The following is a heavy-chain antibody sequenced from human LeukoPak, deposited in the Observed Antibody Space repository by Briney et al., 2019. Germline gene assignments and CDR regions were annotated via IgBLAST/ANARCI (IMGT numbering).Heavy chain of an antibody. CDR3: ARVGYSRYCSGGSCYPNDY. V-gene: IGHV1-18*01. CDR1: GYTFTSYG. CDR2: ISAYNGNT. J-gene: IGHJ4*02. Sequence: ASVKVSCKASGYTFTSYGISWVRQAPGQGLEWMGWISAYNGNTKYAQKLQGRVTMTTETSTSTAYMELRSLGSDDTAVYYCARVGYSRYCSGGSCYPNDYWGQGTLVTVSS. D-gene: IGHD2-15*01.